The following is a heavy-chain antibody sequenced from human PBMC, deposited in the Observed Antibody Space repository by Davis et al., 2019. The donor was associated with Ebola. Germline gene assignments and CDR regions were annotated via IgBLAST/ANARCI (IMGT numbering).Heavy chain of an antibody. CDR1: GFTFSSYA. CDR2: ISSSSSYI. V-gene: IGHV3-21*01. D-gene: IGHD3-3*02. J-gene: IGHJ6*02. Sequence: GESLKISCAASGFTFSSYAMSWVRQAPGKGLEWVSSISSSSSYIYYADSVKGRFTISRDNAKNSLYLQMNSLRAEDTAVYYCARMAGISVYYYYGMDVWGQGTTVTVSS. CDR3: ARMAGISVYYYYGMDV.